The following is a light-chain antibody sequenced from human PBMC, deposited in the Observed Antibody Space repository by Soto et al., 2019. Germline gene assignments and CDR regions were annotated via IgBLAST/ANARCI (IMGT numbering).Light chain of an antibody. CDR3: QQSYSTLIT. J-gene: IGKJ5*01. Sequence: IQLTQSPSSLSASLGDRVTITCRASQGISSYLAWYQQKPGKAPKLLIYAASTLQSGVPSRFSGSGSGTDFTLTISSLQPEDFATYYCQQSYSTLITFGQGTRLEIK. CDR1: QGISSY. CDR2: AAS. V-gene: IGKV1-39*01.